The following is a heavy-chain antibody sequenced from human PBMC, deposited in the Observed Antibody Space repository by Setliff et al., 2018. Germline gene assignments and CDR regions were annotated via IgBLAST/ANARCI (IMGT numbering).Heavy chain of an antibody. CDR2: LNPSSGNT. D-gene: IGHD1-26*01. Sequence: GASVKVSCKASGYSFTSNDINWVRQATGQGPEWMGWLNPSSGNTGYAPKFQGRVTITRSTSLSTAYMELSSLRSEDTAIYYCARAHSGSDFHDPFDIWGQGTKVTVS. CDR1: GYSFTSND. CDR3: ARAHSGSDFHDPFDI. J-gene: IGHJ3*02. V-gene: IGHV1-8*03.